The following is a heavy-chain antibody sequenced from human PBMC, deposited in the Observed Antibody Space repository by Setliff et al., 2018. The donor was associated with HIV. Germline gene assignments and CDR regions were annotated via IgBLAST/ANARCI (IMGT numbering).Heavy chain of an antibody. V-gene: IGHV4-4*09. CDR2: IYTSGST. CDR3: ARHSPSDY. CDR1: GGSISSYY. J-gene: IGHJ4*02. Sequence: NPSETLSLTCTVSGGSISSYYWSWIRQPPGKGLEWIGYIYTSGSTNYNPSLKSRVTISVDTSKNQFSLTVSSVTAADTAVYYCARHSPSDYWGQGTLVTVSS.